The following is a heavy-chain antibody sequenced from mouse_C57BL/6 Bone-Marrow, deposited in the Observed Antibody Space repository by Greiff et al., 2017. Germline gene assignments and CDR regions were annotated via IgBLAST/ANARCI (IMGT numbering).Heavy chain of an antibody. V-gene: IGHV14-4*01. CDR3: TTNDKTSDY. CDR2: IDPENGDT. CDR1: GFNIKDDY. J-gene: IGHJ2*01. Sequence: VQLQQSGAELVRPGASVKLSCTASGFNIKDDYMHWVKQRTEQGLEWIGWIDPENGDTEYASKFQGKATITADTSSNTAYLQLSSLTSEDTAVYYCTTNDKTSDYWGQGTTLTVSS.